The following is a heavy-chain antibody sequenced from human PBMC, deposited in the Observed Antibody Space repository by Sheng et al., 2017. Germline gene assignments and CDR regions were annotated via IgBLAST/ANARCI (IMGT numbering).Heavy chain of an antibody. CDR3: ARGAGITVAADY. CDR1: GFTFSRHG. J-gene: IGHJ4*02. CDR2: IWYNENNR. D-gene: IGHD6-19*01. Sequence: QVQLVESGGGVVQPGRSLRLSCAASGFTFSRHGMHWARQAPGKGLDWVAVIWYNENNRYHADSVKGRFTISRDNSKNTLYLQMTSLRVEDTAVYYCARGAGITVAADYWGQGTLVTVSS. V-gene: IGHV3-33*01.